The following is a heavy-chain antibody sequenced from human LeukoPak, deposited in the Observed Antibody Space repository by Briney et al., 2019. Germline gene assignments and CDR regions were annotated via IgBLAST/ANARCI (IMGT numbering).Heavy chain of an antibody. CDR1: GFTFSSYE. D-gene: IGHD5-18*01. V-gene: IGHV3-48*03. CDR2: ISSSGSTI. Sequence: GGSLRLSCAASGFTFSSYEMNWVRQAPGKGLEWVSYISSSGSTIFYADSVKGRFTISRDNAKNSLYLQMNSLRAEDTAVYYCARLGTAMLAIWGQGTMVTVSS. CDR3: ARLGTAMLAI. J-gene: IGHJ3*02.